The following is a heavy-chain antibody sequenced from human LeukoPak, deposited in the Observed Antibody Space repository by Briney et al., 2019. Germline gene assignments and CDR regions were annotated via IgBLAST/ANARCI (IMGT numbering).Heavy chain of an antibody. J-gene: IGHJ4*02. CDR2: IYTSGST. D-gene: IGHD3-22*01. Sequence: PSETLSLTCTVSGVSISSYYWSWIRQPAGKGLEWIGRIYTSGSTNYNPSLMSRVTMSVDTSKNQFSLKLSSVTAADTAVYYCARDAYYYDSSGHTFDYWGQGTLVTVSS. CDR3: ARDAYYYDSSGHTFDY. V-gene: IGHV4-4*07. CDR1: GVSISSYY.